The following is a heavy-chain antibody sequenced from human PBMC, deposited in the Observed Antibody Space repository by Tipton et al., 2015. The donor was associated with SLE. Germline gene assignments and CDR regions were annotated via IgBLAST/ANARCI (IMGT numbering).Heavy chain of an antibody. CDR3: ARTMVGRPDACDI. CDR2: ISYDGSDQ. V-gene: IGHV3-30*04. Sequence: QLVQSGGGVVQPGKSLRLSCAASGFTFSSYALHWVRQAPGKGLEWVAVISYDGSDQYYADSVKGRFTISRDNSGNTLDLQMNSLRADDTAVYYCARTMVGRPDACDIWGRGTLVTVSS. J-gene: IGHJ3*02. D-gene: IGHD2-8*01. CDR1: GFTFSSYA.